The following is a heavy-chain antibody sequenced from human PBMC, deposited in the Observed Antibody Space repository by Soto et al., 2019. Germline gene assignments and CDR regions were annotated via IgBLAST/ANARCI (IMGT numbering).Heavy chain of an antibody. CDR3: ARDIRGYSRALDY. J-gene: IGHJ4*02. CDR1: GDSVSSGSYY. Sequence: SVTLSLTCNVSGDSVSSGSYYWTWVRQPPGKGLEWIGNIYYSGTTNYNPSRQNRVTISIDTSKNQYFLKLTSVTAADAALYYCARDIRGYSRALDYLGQGTQVTVSS. CDR2: IYYSGTT. D-gene: IGHD5-18*01. V-gene: IGHV4-61*01.